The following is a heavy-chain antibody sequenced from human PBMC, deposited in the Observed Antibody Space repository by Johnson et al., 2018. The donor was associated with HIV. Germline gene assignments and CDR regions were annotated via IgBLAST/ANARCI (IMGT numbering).Heavy chain of an antibody. V-gene: IGHV3-30*02. CDR3: AKEGYSASFDI. Sequence: QVQLVESGGGLVKPGGSLRLSCAASGFTFSTYGMHWVRQAPGKGLEWVALIWYDGREKYYADSVKGRFTISRDNSKNTLYLQMNSLRGEDTAVYHCAKEGYSASFDIWGQGTMVTVSS. D-gene: IGHD2-21*01. CDR1: GFTFSTYG. J-gene: IGHJ3*02. CDR2: IWYDGREK.